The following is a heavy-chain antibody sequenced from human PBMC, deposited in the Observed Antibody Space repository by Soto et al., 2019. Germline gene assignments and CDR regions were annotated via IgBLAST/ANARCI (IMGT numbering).Heavy chain of an antibody. V-gene: IGHV4-34*01. CDR1: GGSFSGYY. CDR3: ARFSGSYYYAMDV. J-gene: IGHJ6*02. Sequence: SETLSLTCAFYGGSFSGYYCSWIRQPPGKGLEWIGEITHSGVTNYKPSLKRRVTISVDTSKNQFSLQLKSVTAADTALYYCARFSGSYYYAMDVWGQGSTVTVS. CDR2: ITHSGVT. D-gene: IGHD6-19*01.